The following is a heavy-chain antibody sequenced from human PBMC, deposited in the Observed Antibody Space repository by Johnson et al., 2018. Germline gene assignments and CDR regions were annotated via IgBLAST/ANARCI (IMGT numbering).Heavy chain of an antibody. CDR1: GFTFDDYT. CDR3: AKDTYYYDSSGNAFDI. Sequence: QVQLVESGGVVVQPGGSLRLSCAASGFTFDDYTMHWVRQAPGKGLEWVAVISYDGSNKYYADSVKGRFTISRDNSKNTLYLQMNSLRAEDTAVYYCAKDTYYYDSSGNAFDIWGQGTMVTVSS. D-gene: IGHD3-22*01. CDR2: ISYDGSNK. V-gene: IGHV3-30*18. J-gene: IGHJ3*02.